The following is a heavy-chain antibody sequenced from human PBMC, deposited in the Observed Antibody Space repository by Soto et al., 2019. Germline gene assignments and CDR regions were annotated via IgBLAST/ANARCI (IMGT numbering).Heavy chain of an antibody. CDR1: GGTFSSYA. J-gene: IGHJ2*01. D-gene: IGHD3-22*01. V-gene: IGHV1-69*12. CDR2: IIPIFGTA. Sequence: QVQLVQSGAEVKKPGSSVKVSCKASGGTFSSYAISWVRQAPGQGLEWMGGIIPIFGTANYAQKFQGRVTITADESTSTAYMELSSLRSEDTAVYYCASRGTQLSGMIVDDWYFDLWGRGTLVTVSS. CDR3: ASRGTQLSGMIVDDWYFDL.